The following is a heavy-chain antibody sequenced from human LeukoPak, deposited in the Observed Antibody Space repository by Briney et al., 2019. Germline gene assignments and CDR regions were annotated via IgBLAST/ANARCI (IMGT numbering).Heavy chain of an antibody. Sequence: PGGSLRLSCAASGFTFSSYWMHWVRQAPGKGLVWVSRINSDGSSTSYADSVKGRFTISRDNAKNTLYLQMNSLRAEDTAVYYCAGTPAGVGVIRYFDYWGQGTLVTVSS. CDR2: INSDGSST. J-gene: IGHJ4*02. CDR1: GFTFSSYW. D-gene: IGHD3-16*02. CDR3: AGTPAGVGVIRYFDY. V-gene: IGHV3-74*01.